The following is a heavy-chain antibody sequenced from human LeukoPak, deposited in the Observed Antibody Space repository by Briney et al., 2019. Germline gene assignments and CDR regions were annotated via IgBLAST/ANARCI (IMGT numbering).Heavy chain of an antibody. CDR3: ARAVITFGAAVAKGFDS. CDR2: IYNSAST. J-gene: IGHJ4*02. D-gene: IGHD3-16*01. Sequence: SETLSLTCTVSGDSISSTTYFWDWIRQPPGKGLEWIGNIYNSASTHYNPSLKSRVTISVDTSKNHLSLRLSSVTAADTAIYYCARAVITFGAAVAKGFDSWGQGTLVTVSS. CDR1: GDSISSTTYF. V-gene: IGHV4-39*02.